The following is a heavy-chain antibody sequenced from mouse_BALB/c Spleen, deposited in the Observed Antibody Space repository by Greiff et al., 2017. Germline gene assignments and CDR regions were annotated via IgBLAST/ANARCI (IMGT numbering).Heavy chain of an antibody. D-gene: IGHD2-2*01. CDR1: GYTFTSYY. CDR2: IYPGNVNT. V-gene: IGHV1S56*01. J-gene: IGHJ4*01. Sequence: VMLVESGPELVKPGASVRISCKASGYTFTSYYIHWVKQRPGQGLEWIGWIYPGNVNTKYNEKFKGKATLTADKSSSTAYMQLSSLTSEDSAVYFCARGGYDYAMDYWGQGTSVTVSS. CDR3: ARGGYDYAMDY.